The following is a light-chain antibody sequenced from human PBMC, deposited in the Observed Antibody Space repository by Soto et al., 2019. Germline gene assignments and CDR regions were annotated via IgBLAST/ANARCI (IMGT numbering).Light chain of an antibody. CDR3: QQYRGWPRT. J-gene: IGKJ1*01. V-gene: IGKV3-20*01. CDR1: QTLSSTF. CDR2: GAS. Sequence: EIVLTQSPGTLSLSPGERATLSCRAGQTLSSTFLAWYQQKPAQAPRLLIYGASSRATGVPDRFSGSGSGTDFTLTISRVEPEDFAVYYCQQYRGWPRTFGQGTKVEIK.